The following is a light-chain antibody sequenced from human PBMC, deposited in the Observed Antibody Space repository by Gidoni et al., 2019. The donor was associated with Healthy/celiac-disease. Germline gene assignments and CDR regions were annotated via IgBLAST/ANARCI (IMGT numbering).Light chain of an antibody. V-gene: IGKV3-11*01. CDR3: QQLSNLPPALT. CDR1: ESVSSN. J-gene: IGKJ4*01. Sequence: EIVLTQSQATLSLSPGERATIACRASESVSSNLAWYQQEPRQAPRLLIHDASNRATGIPARFSCRGSGTDFTLTISSREPEDVAVYYCQQLSNLPPALTFGGGTKVEIK. CDR2: DAS.